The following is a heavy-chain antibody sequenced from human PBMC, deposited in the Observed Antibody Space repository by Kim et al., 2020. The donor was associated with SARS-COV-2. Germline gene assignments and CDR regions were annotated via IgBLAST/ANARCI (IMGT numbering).Heavy chain of an antibody. V-gene: IGHV3-7*03. CDR2: IKGDGTEK. CDR1: DFPFSSYW. Sequence: GGSLRLSCAASDFPFSSYWMTWVRQAPGEGPEWVATIKGDGTEKFYVDAVRGRFTISRDNAKDSVSLQMNSLRVDDTAVYYCARGDWDKYCAGGSCYGQLDVWGQGTTVTVSS. D-gene: IGHD2-15*01. J-gene: IGHJ6*02. CDR3: ARGDWDKYCAGGSCYGQLDV.